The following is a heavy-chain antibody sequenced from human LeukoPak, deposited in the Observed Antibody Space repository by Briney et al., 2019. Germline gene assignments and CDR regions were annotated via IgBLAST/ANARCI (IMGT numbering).Heavy chain of an antibody. D-gene: IGHD3/OR15-3a*01. CDR2: ISYDGNNK. V-gene: IGHV3-30*01. J-gene: IGHJ6*03. Sequence: GGSLRLSCVASGFTFSRNVLHWVRQAPGKGLEWVATISYDGNNKFHADSVKGRFTISRDNSRNTVYLQMDSLRPEDTAVYHCAKGGIPTGPYYYFYYMDVWGNGTTVTVSS. CDR1: GFTFSRNV. CDR3: AKGGIPTGPYYYFYYMDV.